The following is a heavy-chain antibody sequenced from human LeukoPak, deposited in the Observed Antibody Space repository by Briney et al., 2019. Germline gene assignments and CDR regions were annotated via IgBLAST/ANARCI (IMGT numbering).Heavy chain of an antibody. Sequence: PSETLSLTCTVSGGSINGYFWSWMRQPAGKGLEWIGRILTNGNTDYNPSLNSRVTMSMDMSRNQFSLKLRSVSAADTAVYYCARSARVEPGTGYYFDSWGRGTLVTVSS. D-gene: IGHD2-15*01. J-gene: IGHJ4*02. V-gene: IGHV4-4*07. CDR2: ILTNGNT. CDR1: GGSINGYF. CDR3: ARSARVEPGTGYYFDS.